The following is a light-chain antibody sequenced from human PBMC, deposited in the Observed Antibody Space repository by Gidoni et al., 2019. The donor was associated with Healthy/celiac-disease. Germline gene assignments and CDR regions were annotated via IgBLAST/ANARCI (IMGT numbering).Light chain of an antibody. Sequence: QSALTQPAAVSGSPGQPITISCTGTSSDVGGYNYVSWYQQHPGKAPKLMIYDVSHRPSGVSNRFSGSKSGNTASLPISGLQAEDEADYYCSSYTSSSTYVFGTGTKVTVL. J-gene: IGLJ1*01. V-gene: IGLV2-14*01. CDR2: DVS. CDR1: SSDVGGYNY. CDR3: SSYTSSSTYV.